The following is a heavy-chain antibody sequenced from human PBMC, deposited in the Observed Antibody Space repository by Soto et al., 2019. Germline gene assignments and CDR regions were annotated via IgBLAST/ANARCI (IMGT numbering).Heavy chain of an antibody. V-gene: IGHV1-18*01. J-gene: IGHJ4*02. CDR1: GYTFTTYG. CDR2: ISAYNGNT. Sequence: ASVKVSCKASGYTFTTYGISWVRQAPGQGLEWMGWISAYNGNTNYAQKLQGRVTMTTDTSTSTAYMELRSLRSDDTAVYYCARDLPTVYFYDSSGYYAAFDYWGQRTLVTVSS. CDR3: ARDLPTVYFYDSSGYYAAFDY. D-gene: IGHD3-22*01.